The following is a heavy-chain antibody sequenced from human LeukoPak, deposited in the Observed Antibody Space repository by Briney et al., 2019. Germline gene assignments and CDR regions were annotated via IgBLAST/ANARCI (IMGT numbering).Heavy chain of an antibody. Sequence: PGGSLRLSCAASGFTVSSYYMTWVRQAPGRGLEWVSVIYSGGSTYYADSMKGRFAISRDSSKNTLFLQMNSLRAEDTAVYYCARPYSNHLFGMDVWGQGTTVTVS. CDR3: ARPYSNHLFGMDV. CDR1: GFTVSSYY. J-gene: IGHJ6*02. D-gene: IGHD4-11*01. CDR2: IYSGGST. V-gene: IGHV3-66*04.